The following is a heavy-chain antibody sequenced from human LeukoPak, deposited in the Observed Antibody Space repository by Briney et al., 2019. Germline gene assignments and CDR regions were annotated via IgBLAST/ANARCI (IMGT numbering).Heavy chain of an antibody. Sequence: PGGSLRLSCAASGFTFSNYEMNWVRQAPGKGLERVSYISSSGGTIYYADSVKGRFTISRDNAKHSLYLQINSLRAEDTAVYHCARTSTNYFDYWGQGTLVTVSS. CDR3: ARTSTNYFDY. V-gene: IGHV3-48*03. D-gene: IGHD1-26*01. CDR1: GFTFSNYE. CDR2: ISSSGGTI. J-gene: IGHJ4*02.